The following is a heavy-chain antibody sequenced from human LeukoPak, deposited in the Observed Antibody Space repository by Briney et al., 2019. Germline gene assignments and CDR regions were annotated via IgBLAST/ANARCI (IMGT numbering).Heavy chain of an antibody. CDR3: ARDASSGYDILTGYQNPFDY. J-gene: IGHJ4*02. CDR2: IYYSGST. Sequence: SETLSLTCTVSGGSISSSSYYWGWIRQPPGKGLEWIGSIYYSGSTYSNPSLKSRVTISVDTSKNQFSLKLSSVTAADTAVYYCARDASSGYDILTGYQNPFDYWGQGTLVTVSS. CDR1: GGSISSSSYY. D-gene: IGHD3-9*01. V-gene: IGHV4-39*07.